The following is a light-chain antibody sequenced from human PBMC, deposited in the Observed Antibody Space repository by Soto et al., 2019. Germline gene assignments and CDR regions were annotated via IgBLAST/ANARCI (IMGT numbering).Light chain of an antibody. CDR2: SAS. J-gene: IGKJ1*01. V-gene: IGKV1-39*01. CDR3: QQCYSTPVT. CDR1: QTISRY. Sequence: IPQTQSPFSLSLYVRDRVTITCLPSQTISRYFNWYQQRPGKAPNLLIYSASSLQSGVPSRFSGSGSGTDFTLTISSLQPEDFASYYCQQCYSTPVTLGQGTKV.